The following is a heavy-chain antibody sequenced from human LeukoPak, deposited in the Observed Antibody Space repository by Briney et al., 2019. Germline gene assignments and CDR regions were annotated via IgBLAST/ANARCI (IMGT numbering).Heavy chain of an antibody. CDR3: ARVYSGSYPDY. CDR1: GFTFSSYW. J-gene: IGHJ4*02. V-gene: IGHV3-7*03. D-gene: IGHD1-26*01. CDR2: IKQDGSEK. Sequence: GGSLRLSCAASGFTFSSYWMSWVRQAPGKGLEWVANIKQDGSEKYYVDSVKGRFTISRDNAKNSLYLQMNSLRAEDTAVYHCARVYSGSYPDYWGQGTLVTVSS.